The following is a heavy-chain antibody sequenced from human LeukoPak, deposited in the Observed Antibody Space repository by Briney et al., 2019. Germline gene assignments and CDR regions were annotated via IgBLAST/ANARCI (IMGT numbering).Heavy chain of an antibody. Sequence: PGGSLRLSCAASGFTFSSYWMSWVRQAPGKGLVWVGNIKQDGSEKYYVDSVKGRFTISRDNAKNLLYLQMNSLRAEDTAVYYCARDHCSGGSCYSLADAFDIWGQGTMGTVSS. J-gene: IGHJ3*02. V-gene: IGHV3-7*01. CDR3: ARDHCSGGSCYSLADAFDI. D-gene: IGHD2-15*01. CDR1: GFTFSSYW. CDR2: IKQDGSEK.